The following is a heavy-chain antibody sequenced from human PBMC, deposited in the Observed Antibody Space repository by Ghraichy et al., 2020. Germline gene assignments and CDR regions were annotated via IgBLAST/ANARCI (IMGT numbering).Heavy chain of an antibody. CDR1: GYSFIRYW. D-gene: IGHD4-11*01. Sequence: GGSLRLSCQGSGYSFIRYWIAWVRQVPGSGLEWMAIMYPGDSDIRYSPPFQGHVTMSAAKSINTAYLQWSSLKATDTATYYCARRENVTSRNWYFDLWGRGTQVTVSS. CDR2: MYPGDSDI. CDR3: ARRENVTSRNWYFDL. J-gene: IGHJ2*01. V-gene: IGHV5-51*01.